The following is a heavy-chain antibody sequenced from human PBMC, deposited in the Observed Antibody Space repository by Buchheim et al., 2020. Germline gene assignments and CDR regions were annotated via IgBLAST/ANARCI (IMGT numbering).Heavy chain of an antibody. V-gene: IGHV4-39*02. J-gene: IGHJ4*02. CDR3: ARDFGY. CDR1: GGSIGSATYY. Sequence: QLQLQESGPGLVRPSETLSLTCSVSGGSIGSATYYWGWFRQSPGKGLEWIGSIKDSGSTFYNPSLKSRVAISADTSKAQLSLNLNSVTAADTAVYYCARDFGYWGQGIL. D-gene: IGHD3-10*01. CDR2: IKDSGST.